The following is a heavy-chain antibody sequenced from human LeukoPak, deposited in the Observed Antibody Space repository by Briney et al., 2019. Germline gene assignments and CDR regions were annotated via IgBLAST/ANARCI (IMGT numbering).Heavy chain of an antibody. CDR1: AFTFSSYS. D-gene: IGHD5-12*01. V-gene: IGHV3-21*01. J-gene: IGHJ4*02. CDR3: AREEAGSGYDLYYFDY. Sequence: GGSPRLSCAASAFTFSSYSVSCVRHPPGKGMEWVSSISSSSSYIYYADSVKGRFTISRDNAKNSLYLQMNSLRAEDTAVYYCAREEAGSGYDLYYFDYWGQGTLVTVSS. CDR2: ISSSSSYI.